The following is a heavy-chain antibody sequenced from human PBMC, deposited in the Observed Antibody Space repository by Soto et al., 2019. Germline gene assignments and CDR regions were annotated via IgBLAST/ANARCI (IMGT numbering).Heavy chain of an antibody. CDR3: ARDRVESGYPEYFQH. Sequence: GGSLRLSCVASGFTFSSYGMHWVRQTPSKGLEWVSVISYDGSHTHYADSVRGRFTVSRDNSKSTVYLQMNSLRAEDTAVYYCARDRVESGYPEYFQHWGQGTLVTVSS. V-gene: IGHV3-30*03. J-gene: IGHJ1*01. CDR1: GFTFSSYG. D-gene: IGHD3-22*01. CDR2: ISYDGSHT.